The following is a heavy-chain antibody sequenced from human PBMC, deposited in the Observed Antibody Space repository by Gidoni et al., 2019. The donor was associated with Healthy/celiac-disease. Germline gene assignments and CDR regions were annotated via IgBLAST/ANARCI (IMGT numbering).Heavy chain of an antibody. CDR3: ARVDYYDSWGAFDI. Sequence: QVQLQQWGAGLLKPSETLSLTCAAYGGSFSGYYWSWIRQPPGKGLEWIGEINHSGSTNYNPSLKSRVTISVDTSKNQFSLKLSSVTAADTAVYYCARVDYYDSWGAFDIWGQGTMVTVSS. D-gene: IGHD3-22*01. J-gene: IGHJ3*02. V-gene: IGHV4-34*01. CDR1: GGSFSGYY. CDR2: INHSGST.